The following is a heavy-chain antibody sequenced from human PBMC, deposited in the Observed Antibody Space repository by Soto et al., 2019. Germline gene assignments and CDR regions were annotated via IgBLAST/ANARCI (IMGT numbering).Heavy chain of an antibody. Sequence: AETLCLTCSVSGGSISSYYWGWIRQPAGKGLEWIGRIYTSGSTNYNPSLKSRVTMSVDTSKNQFSLKLSSVTAADTAVYYCAREGTYSSSWYGHYYYYGMDVCGQGTTVT. CDR2: IYTSGST. CDR3: AREGTYSSSWYGHYYYYGMDV. V-gene: IGHV4-4*07. D-gene: IGHD6-13*01. J-gene: IGHJ6*02. CDR1: GGSISSYY.